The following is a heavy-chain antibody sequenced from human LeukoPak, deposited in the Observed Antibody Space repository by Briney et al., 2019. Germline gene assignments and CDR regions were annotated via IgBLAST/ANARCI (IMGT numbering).Heavy chain of an antibody. D-gene: IGHD5-18*01. CDR3: ASGYSYGYLHY. V-gene: IGHV3-11*06. J-gene: IGHJ4*02. CDR2: ISSSSSYI. Sequence: GGSLRLSCAASGFTFSDYYMSWIRQAPGKGLEWVSSISSSSSYIYYADSVKGRFTISRDNAKNSLYLQMNSLRAEDTAVYYCASGYSYGYLHYWGQGTLVTVSS. CDR1: GFTFSDYY.